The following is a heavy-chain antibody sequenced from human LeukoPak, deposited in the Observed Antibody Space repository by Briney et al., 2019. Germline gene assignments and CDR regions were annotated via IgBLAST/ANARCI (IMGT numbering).Heavy chain of an antibody. Sequence: ASVKVSCKASGYTFTSYAMNWVRQAPGQGLEWMRWINTNTGNPTYAQGFTGRFVFSLDTSVSTAYLQISSLKAEDTAVYYCARDRVLMVYARQIKYFQHWGQGTLVTVSS. CDR1: GYTFTSYA. CDR3: ARDRVLMVYARQIKYFQH. CDR2: INTNTGNP. D-gene: IGHD2-8*01. V-gene: IGHV7-4-1*02. J-gene: IGHJ1*01.